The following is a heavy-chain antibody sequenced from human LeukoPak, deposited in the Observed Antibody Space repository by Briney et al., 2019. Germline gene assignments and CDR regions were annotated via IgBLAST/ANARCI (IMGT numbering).Heavy chain of an antibody. CDR1: GYSISSGYY. V-gene: IGHV4-38-2*02. CDR2: IDRSGST. CDR3: ARGGITASGPFDY. Sequence: SETLSLTCTVSGYSISSGYYWGWIRQPPGKGLEWIGNIDRSGSTYYNASLKSRVTMSVDTSKNQFSLKLTSVTAADTAVYYCARGGITASGPFDYWGQGTLVTVSS. J-gene: IGHJ4*02. D-gene: IGHD6-13*01.